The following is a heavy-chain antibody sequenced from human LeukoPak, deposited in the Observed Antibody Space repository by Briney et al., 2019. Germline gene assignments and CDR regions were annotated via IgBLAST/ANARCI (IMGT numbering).Heavy chain of an antibody. Sequence: GGSLRLSCAASGFTFSSYNMNWVRQAPGKGLEWVSSISSSSSYIYYADSLKGRFTISRDNDKNSLYLQMNSLRAEDTAIYYCAKGGISLVRGSFDYWGQGTLVTVSS. CDR1: GFTFSSYN. V-gene: IGHV3-21*04. D-gene: IGHD3-10*01. CDR2: ISSSSSYI. CDR3: AKGGISLVRGSFDY. J-gene: IGHJ4*02.